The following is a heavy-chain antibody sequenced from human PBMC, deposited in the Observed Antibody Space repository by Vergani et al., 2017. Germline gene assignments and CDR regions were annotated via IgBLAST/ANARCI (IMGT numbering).Heavy chain of an antibody. J-gene: IGHJ6*02. CDR2: IYYSGST. CDR1: NDSVSNTFYY. Sequence: QVQLQESGPGLVKPSETLSLTCTVSNDSVSNTFYYWGWLRQTPGKGLEWIGSIYYSGSTYYNPSLKSRVTISVDTSKNQFSLKLSSVTAADTAVYYCARVMYRDEASTGYRLEGMDIWGQGTTVTISS. D-gene: IGHD3-9*01. CDR3: ARVMYRDEASTGYRLEGMDI. V-gene: IGHV4-39*07.